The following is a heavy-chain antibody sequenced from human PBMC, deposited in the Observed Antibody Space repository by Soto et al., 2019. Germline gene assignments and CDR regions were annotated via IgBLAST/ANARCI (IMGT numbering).Heavy chain of an antibody. CDR1: GYSFAGYW. J-gene: IGHJ4*02. V-gene: IGHV5-10-1*01. CDR2: IDPSDSQT. D-gene: IGHD3-22*01. Sequence: XESLKISCKGYGYSFAGYWITWVRQKPGKGLEWMGRIDPSDSQTYYSPSFRGHVTISATKSITTVFLQWSSLRASDTAMYYCARQIYDSDTGPNFQYYFDSWGQGTPVTVSS. CDR3: ARQIYDSDTGPNFQYYFDS.